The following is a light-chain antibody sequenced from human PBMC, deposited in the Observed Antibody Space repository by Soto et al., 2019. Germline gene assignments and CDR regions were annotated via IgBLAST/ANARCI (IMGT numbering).Light chain of an antibody. CDR3: QVWDNSNEHHV. CDR2: DDS. Sequence: SYELTQPPSVSVAPGQTARITCGGNNIGSKNVHWYQLKPGQAPVLVVYDDSDRPSGIPDRSSGSNSGNTATLTVSRVEAGDEADYYCQVWDNSNEHHVLGTGTKVTVL. CDR1: NIGSKN. V-gene: IGLV3-21*02. J-gene: IGLJ1*01.